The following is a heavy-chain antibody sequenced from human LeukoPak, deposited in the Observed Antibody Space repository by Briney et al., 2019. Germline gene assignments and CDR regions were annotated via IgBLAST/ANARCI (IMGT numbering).Heavy chain of an antibody. D-gene: IGHD3-22*01. V-gene: IGHV1-2*04. CDR3: ARVGAYYYDPYFDY. CDR1: GYTFKNSG. Sequence: ASVKVSCKASGYTFKNSGISWVRQAPGQGLEWMGWINPNSGGTNYAQKFQGWVTMTRDTSISTAYMELSRLRSDDTAMYYCARVGAYYYDPYFDYWGQGTLVTVSS. J-gene: IGHJ4*02. CDR2: INPNSGGT.